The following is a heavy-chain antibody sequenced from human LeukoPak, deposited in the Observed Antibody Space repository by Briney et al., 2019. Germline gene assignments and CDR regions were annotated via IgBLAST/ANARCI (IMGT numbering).Heavy chain of an antibody. V-gene: IGHV1-18*01. Sequence: ASVKVSCKASGYTFTSYGISWVRQAPGQGLEWMGWISAYNGNTNYAQKLQGRVTMTTDTSTSTAYMELRSLRSDDTAVYDCARDPGRGYCSSTSCYPWFDPWGQGTLVTVSS. CDR3: ARDPGRGYCSSTSCYPWFDP. CDR2: ISAYNGNT. CDR1: GYTFTSYG. D-gene: IGHD2-2*01. J-gene: IGHJ5*02.